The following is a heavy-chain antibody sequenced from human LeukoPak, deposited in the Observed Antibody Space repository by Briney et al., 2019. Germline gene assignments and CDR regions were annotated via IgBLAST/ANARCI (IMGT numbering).Heavy chain of an antibody. CDR3: TRWARYCSEGSCYSWFDL. J-gene: IGHJ5*02. Sequence: PGRSRRLSCAASGFIFSSYWMSWVSQAPGKWMEWVAKMQGSEEYYVDSVKGRFATSRGNAKNSLDLQMNSLGVDDTAVYYCTRWARYCSEGSCYSWFDLWGQGTLVTVST. CDR1: GFIFSSYW. D-gene: IGHD2-15*01. CDR2: MQGSEE. V-gene: IGHV3-7*01.